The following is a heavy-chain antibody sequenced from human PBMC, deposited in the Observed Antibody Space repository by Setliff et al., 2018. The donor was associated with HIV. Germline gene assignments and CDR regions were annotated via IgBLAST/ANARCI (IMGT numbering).Heavy chain of an antibody. CDR1: GYTFTSYW. CDR3: ARHEGANAVYYYLDV. Sequence: PGESLKISCKGSGYTFTSYWIAWVRQMPGKGLEWMGIIYPVDSDTRYSPSFQGQVTISVDKSVNTAYLQWSSLKASDTAIYYCARHEGANAVYYYLDVWGKGTTVTVSS. J-gene: IGHJ6*03. CDR2: IYPVDSDT. D-gene: IGHD1-26*01. V-gene: IGHV5-51*01.